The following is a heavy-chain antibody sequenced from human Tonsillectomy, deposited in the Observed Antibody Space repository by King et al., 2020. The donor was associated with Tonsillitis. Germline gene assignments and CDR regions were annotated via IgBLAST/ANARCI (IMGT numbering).Heavy chain of an antibody. CDR3: ASVYLTSPIYYYYMDV. D-gene: IGHD2/OR15-2a*01. CDR2: ISTSGSTT. J-gene: IGHJ6*03. V-gene: IGHV3-48*01. CDR1: GFTFNNYH. Sequence: VQLVESGGGLVQPGGSLRLSCAASGFTFNNYHMTWVRQAPGKGLEWVSYISTSGSTTYYAASVKGRFTISRDNAKNSLYLQMNTLTAEDTAVYYCASVYLTSPIYYYYMDVWGKGTTVTVSS.